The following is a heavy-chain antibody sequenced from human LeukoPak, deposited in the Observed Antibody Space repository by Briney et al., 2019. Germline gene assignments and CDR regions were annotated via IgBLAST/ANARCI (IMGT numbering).Heavy chain of an antibody. CDR1: GFPLSSYS. CDR2: ITSRSSYI. D-gene: IGHD5-12*01. Sequence: PGGSQSLSCASSGFPLSSYSMKWVRQAPGKGLEGVSSITSRSSYISYADAEKTRFTIYRDNAENSLYMQMNSLRTEDEALYYRARYGAYDFNYWGQGTLVTVSS. V-gene: IGHV3-21*01. J-gene: IGHJ4*02. CDR3: ARYGAYDFNY.